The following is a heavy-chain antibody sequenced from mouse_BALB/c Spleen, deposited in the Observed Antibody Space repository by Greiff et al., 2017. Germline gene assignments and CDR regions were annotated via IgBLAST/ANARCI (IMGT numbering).Heavy chain of an antibody. D-gene: IGHD2-10*02. CDR1: GYTFSSYW. J-gene: IGHJ3*01. Sequence: QVQLQQSGAELMKPGASVKISCKATGYTFSSYWIEWVKQRPGHGLEWIGEILPGSGSTNYNEKFKGKATFTADTSSNTAYMQLSSLTSEDAAVYYCERRRYGNYLAWFAYWGQGTLVTVSA. V-gene: IGHV1-9*01. CDR2: ILPGSGST. CDR3: ERRRYGNYLAWFAY.